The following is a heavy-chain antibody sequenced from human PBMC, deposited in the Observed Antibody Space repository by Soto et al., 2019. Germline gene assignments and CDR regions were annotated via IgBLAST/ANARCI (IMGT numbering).Heavy chain of an antibody. V-gene: IGHV3-74*01. CDR2: INSDGSHT. Sequence: EVQLVESGGGLVQPGGSLRLSCAASGFTFFAYWIHWVRQVPGKGLVWVSRINSDGSHTSYADSVRGRFTISRDNSKNTVYLQMNSLTAEDTAVDYCAKECDYGDYAGENWFDSWGQGSLVTVSS. D-gene: IGHD4-17*01. CDR3: AKECDYGDYAGENWFDS. J-gene: IGHJ5*01. CDR1: GFTFFAYW.